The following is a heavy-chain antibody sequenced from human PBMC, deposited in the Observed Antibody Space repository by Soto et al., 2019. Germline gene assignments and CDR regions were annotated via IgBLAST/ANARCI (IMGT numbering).Heavy chain of an antibody. J-gene: IGHJ6*02. Sequence: GGSLRRSWSASGLSFSRYWMSSVRQAPGKGLEWVSNIKQDGSEKYYVDSVKGRFTISRDNAKNSLYLQMNSLRSEDTAVDYFARGTGWYYYLSGMVVSLQGPMLNISS. D-gene: IGHD6-25*01. CDR1: GLSFSRYW. CDR2: IKQDGSEK. CDR3: ARGTGWYYYLSGMVV. V-gene: IGHV3-7*03.